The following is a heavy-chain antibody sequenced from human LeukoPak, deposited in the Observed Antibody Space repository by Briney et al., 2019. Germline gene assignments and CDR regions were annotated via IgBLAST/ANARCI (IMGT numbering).Heavy chain of an antibody. D-gene: IGHD6-13*01. CDR1: GFTFSSYG. CDR3: ARGYSSRLYNWLDP. V-gene: IGHV3-74*01. CDR2: ISYDGGDP. J-gene: IGHJ5*02. Sequence: PGGSLRLSCAASGFTFSSYGMHWVRQAPGKGLVWVSRISYDGGDPSYADSVKGRFTISRDNAKNTLYLQMNSLTAEDTAVYYCARGYSSRLYNWLDPWGQGTLVTVSS.